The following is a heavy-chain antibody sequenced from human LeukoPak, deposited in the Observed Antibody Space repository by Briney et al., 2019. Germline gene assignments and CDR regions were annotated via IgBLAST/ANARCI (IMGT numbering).Heavy chain of an antibody. CDR3: ARDMPLRFLEWFPFDY. CDR1: GFTFSSYS. CDR2: ISSSSSYI. Sequence: GGSLRLSCAASGFTFSSYSMNWVRQAPGKGLEWVSSISSSSSYIYYADSVKGRFTISRDNAKNSLYLQMNSLRAEDTAVYYCARDMPLRFLEWFPFDYWGQGTLVTVSS. D-gene: IGHD3-3*01. J-gene: IGHJ4*02. V-gene: IGHV3-21*01.